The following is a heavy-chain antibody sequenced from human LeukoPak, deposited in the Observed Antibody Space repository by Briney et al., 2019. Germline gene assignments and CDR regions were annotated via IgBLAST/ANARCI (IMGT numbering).Heavy chain of an antibody. Sequence: GGSLRLSCAASGFTFSSYGMHWVRQAPGKGLEWVAVISYDGSNKYYADSVKGRFTISRDNSKNTLYLQMNSLRAEDTAVYYCAKVRSRYYDSSPFDYWGQETLVTVSS. CDR3: AKVRSRYYDSSPFDY. CDR1: GFTFSSYG. CDR2: ISYDGSNK. D-gene: IGHD3-22*01. J-gene: IGHJ4*02. V-gene: IGHV3-30*18.